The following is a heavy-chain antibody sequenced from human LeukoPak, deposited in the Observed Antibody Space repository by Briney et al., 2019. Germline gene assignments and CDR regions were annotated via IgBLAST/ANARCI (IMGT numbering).Heavy chain of an antibody. D-gene: IGHD3-3*01. Sequence: PSETLSLTCTVSGGSISSYYWSWIRQPAGKGLEWIGRIYTSGSTNYNPSLKSRVTMSVDTSKNQFSLKLSSVTAADTAVYYCARDSSRVVAANFDYWGQGTLVTVSS. V-gene: IGHV4-4*07. CDR2: IYTSGST. CDR1: GGSISSYY. CDR3: ARDSSRVVAANFDY. J-gene: IGHJ4*02.